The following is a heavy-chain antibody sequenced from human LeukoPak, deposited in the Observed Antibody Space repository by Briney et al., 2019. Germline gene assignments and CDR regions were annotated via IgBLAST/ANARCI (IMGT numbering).Heavy chain of an antibody. V-gene: IGHV4-59*12. J-gene: IGHJ3*02. CDR3: ARDPRGGDSAFDI. D-gene: IGHD3-10*01. CDR1: GGSISSYY. CDR2: IYYSGST. Sequence: SETLSLTCTVSGGSISSYYWSWIRQPPGKGLEWIGYIYYSGSTNYNPSLKSRVTISVDTSKNQFSLKLSSVTAADTAVYYCARDPRGGDSAFDIWGQGTMVTVSS.